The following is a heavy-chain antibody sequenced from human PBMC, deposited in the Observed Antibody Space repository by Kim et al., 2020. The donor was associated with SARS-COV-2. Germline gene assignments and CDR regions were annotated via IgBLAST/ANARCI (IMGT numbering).Heavy chain of an antibody. J-gene: IGHJ6*02. CDR1: GFTFSSYV. CDR3: AKDQGITIFGVVPPGGYYGMDV. CDR2: ISGSGGST. D-gene: IGHD3-3*01. V-gene: IGHV3-23*01. Sequence: GGSLRLSCAASGFTFSSYVMSWVRQAPGKGREWVSAISGSGGSTYYADSVKGRFTISRDNSKNTLYLQMNSLRAEDTAVYYCAKDQGITIFGVVPPGGYYGMDVWGQGTTVTVSS.